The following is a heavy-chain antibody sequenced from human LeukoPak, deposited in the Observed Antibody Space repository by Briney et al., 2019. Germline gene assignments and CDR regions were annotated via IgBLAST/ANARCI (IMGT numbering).Heavy chain of an antibody. CDR1: GFTFSSYS. J-gene: IGHJ4*02. D-gene: IGHD5-12*01. V-gene: IGHV3-21*01. CDR3: ARGRLRSHYFDY. CDR2: ISSSSSYI. Sequence: GGSLRLSCAASGFTFSSYSMNWVRQAPGKGLEWVSSISSSSSYIYYADSVKGRFTISRDNAKNSLYLQMNSLRAEDTAVYYCARGRLRSHYFDYWGQGTLVTVSS.